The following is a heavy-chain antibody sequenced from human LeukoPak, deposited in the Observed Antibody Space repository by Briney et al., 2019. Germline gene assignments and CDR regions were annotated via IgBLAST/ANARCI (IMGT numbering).Heavy chain of an antibody. Sequence: SETLSLTSTVSGGSISRYFWSWIRQPLGKGLEWIGYIYYSGSTNYNPSLKRRVTISVDTYKNQFSMTLCTLTAAAPAVSYCARIEYCSSTSCYQVSYFDYWGQGTLVTVSS. CDR3: ARIEYCSSTSCYQVSYFDY. J-gene: IGHJ4*02. CDR2: IYYSGST. D-gene: IGHD2-2*01. V-gene: IGHV4-59*01. CDR1: GGSISRYF.